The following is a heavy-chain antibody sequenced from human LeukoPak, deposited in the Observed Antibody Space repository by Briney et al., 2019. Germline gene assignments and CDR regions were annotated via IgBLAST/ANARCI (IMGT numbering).Heavy chain of an antibody. CDR3: ARDGPPDRGDYYYYGMDV. V-gene: IGHV1-69*13. CDR2: IIPIFGTA. J-gene: IGHJ6*02. Sequence: ASVTVSCKASGGTFSSYAISWVRQAPGQGLEWMGGIIPIFGTANYAQKFQGRVMITADESTSTAYMELSSLRSEDTAVYYCARDGPPDRGDYYYYGMDVWGQGTTVTVSS. CDR1: GGTFSSYA. D-gene: IGHD1-14*01.